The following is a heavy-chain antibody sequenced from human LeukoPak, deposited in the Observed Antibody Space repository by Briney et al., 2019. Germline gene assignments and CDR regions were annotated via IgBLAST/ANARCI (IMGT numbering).Heavy chain of an antibody. J-gene: IGHJ6*03. V-gene: IGHV1-2*02. D-gene: IGHD3-10*01. CDR1: GYTFTGYY. Sequence: ASVKVSCKTSGYTFTGYYIHWVRQAPGQGLEWMGWIKPSSGGTNYAQNFQGRVTMTRDTSINTAYMELSRLRSDDTAVYYCARDLMVRGPMDVWGKGTTVTVSS. CDR2: IKPSSGGT. CDR3: ARDLMVRGPMDV.